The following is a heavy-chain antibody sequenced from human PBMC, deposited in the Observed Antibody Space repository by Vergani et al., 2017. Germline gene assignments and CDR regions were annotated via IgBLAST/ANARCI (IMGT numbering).Heavy chain of an antibody. CDR2: VLFDGSNE. Sequence: QVQLVQSGGGVVQPGGSLRLSCVASGLTFNRYGMQWVRQAPGKGLEWVAYVLFDGSNEYYADSVKGRFIVSRDNSNDALYLQMNSLRTDDTAVYYCARDLAYCHEGSCALWGQGSVVTVSS. CDR3: ARDLAYCHEGSCAL. J-gene: IGHJ4*02. V-gene: IGHV3-30*02. CDR1: GLTFNRYG. D-gene: IGHD2-15*01.